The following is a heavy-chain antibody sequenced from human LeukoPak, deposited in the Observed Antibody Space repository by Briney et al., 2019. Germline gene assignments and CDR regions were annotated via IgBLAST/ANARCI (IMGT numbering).Heavy chain of an antibody. CDR3: ARDSKKRVVVPAASFDY. D-gene: IGHD2-2*01. Sequence: GGSLRLSCAASGFTFSSYSMNWVRQAPGKGLEWVSYISSSSSTIYYADSVKGRFTISRDNAKNSLYLQMNSLRAEDTAVYYCARDSKKRVVVPAASFDYWDQGTLVTVSS. J-gene: IGHJ4*02. CDR2: ISSSSSTI. CDR1: GFTFSSYS. V-gene: IGHV3-48*01.